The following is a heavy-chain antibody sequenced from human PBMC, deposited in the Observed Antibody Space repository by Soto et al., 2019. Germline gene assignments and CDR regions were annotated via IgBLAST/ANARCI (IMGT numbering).Heavy chain of an antibody. J-gene: IGHJ5*02. D-gene: IGHD3-9*01. CDR2: ISYSGST. CDR3: ARPRYFDWLAQEYNWFDP. V-gene: IGHV4-39*01. CDR1: GDSISTTSYY. Sequence: PSETLSLTCTVSGDSISTTSYYWGWIRQPPGKGLEWVGSISYSGSTYYNPSLKSRVTISVDTSKNQFSLKLSSVTAADTALYYCARPRYFDWLAQEYNWFDPWGQGTLVTVSS.